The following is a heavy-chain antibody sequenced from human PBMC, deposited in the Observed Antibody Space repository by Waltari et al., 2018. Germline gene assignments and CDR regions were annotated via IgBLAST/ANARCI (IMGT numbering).Heavy chain of an antibody. CDR1: GGSFSSYT. D-gene: IGHD3-10*01. J-gene: IGHJ3*01. CDR2: IITFFGTK. CDR3: ARDQVQGVITDAFDV. Sequence: QVHLVQSGAEVKRPGSSVKVSCEAPGGSFSSYTVTWVRQVRGQGIEWMGGIITFFGTKKYAQKFQDRVTFSTDESTSTVYMEINSLRSEDTAVYFCARDQVQGVITDAFDVWGQGTMVTVSS. V-gene: IGHV1-69*05.